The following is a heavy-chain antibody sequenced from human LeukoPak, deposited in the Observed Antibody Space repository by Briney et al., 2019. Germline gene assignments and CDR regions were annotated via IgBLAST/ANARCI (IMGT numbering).Heavy chain of an antibody. V-gene: IGHV4-59*01. J-gene: IGHJ4*02. D-gene: IGHD5-24*01. Sequence: NPSETLSLTYTVSGGSISTYHWSWIRQPPGKGLEWIGNIYYSGSTNYNPSLKSRVTISVDTSKNQFSLKLSSVTAADTAVYYCARGLRSRDGYNYDYFDDWGQGTLVTVSS. CDR2: IYYSGST. CDR3: ARGLRSRDGYNYDYFDD. CDR1: GGSISTYH.